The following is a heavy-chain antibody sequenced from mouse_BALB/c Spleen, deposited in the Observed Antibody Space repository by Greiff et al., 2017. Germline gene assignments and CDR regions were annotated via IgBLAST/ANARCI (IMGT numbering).Heavy chain of an antibody. J-gene: IGHJ1*01. CDR2: IYPSDSYT. CDR1: GYTFTSYW. D-gene: IGHD1-2*01. CDR3: TRRRAITTAFDV. Sequence: VKLQQPGAELVRPGASVKLSCKASGYTFTSYWINWVKQRPGQGLEWIGNIYPSDSYTNYNQKFKDKATLTVDKSSSTAYMQLSSPTSEDSAVYYCTRRRAITTAFDVWGAGTTVTVSS. V-gene: IGHV1-69*02.